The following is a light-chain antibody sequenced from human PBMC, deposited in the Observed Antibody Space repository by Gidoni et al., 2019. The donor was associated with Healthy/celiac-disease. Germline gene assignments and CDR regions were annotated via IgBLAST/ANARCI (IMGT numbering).Light chain of an antibody. Sequence: IQMTQSPSSLSASVGDRVTITCRASQSISSYLNWYQQKPGKAPKLLIYAASSLQSGVPSRFSGSGSGTDFTLTISSQQPEDFATYYCQQSYSTPFTFGHGTKVDIK. CDR2: AAS. V-gene: IGKV1-39*01. J-gene: IGKJ3*01. CDR1: QSISSY. CDR3: QQSYSTPFT.